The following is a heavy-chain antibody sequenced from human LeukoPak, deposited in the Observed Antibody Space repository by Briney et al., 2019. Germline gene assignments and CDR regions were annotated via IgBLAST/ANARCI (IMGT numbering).Heavy chain of an antibody. CDR2: IYSGGGT. CDR3: ARDSSGPLY. Sequence: QPGGSLRVSCAASGFTFTSYAMSWVRQAPGKGLEWVSVIYSGGGTYYADSVKGRFTISRDNSKNTLYLQMNSLRAEDTAVYYCARDSSGPLYWGQGTLVTVSS. D-gene: IGHD6-19*01. CDR1: GFTFTSYA. J-gene: IGHJ4*02. V-gene: IGHV3-66*01.